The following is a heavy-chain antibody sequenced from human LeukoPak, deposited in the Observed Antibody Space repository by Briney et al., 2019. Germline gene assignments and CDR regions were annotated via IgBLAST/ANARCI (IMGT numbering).Heavy chain of an antibody. D-gene: IGHD4-17*01. V-gene: IGHV3-7*01. CDR1: GFSFSGYW. Sequence: GGSLRLSCAASGFSFSGYWMPWVRQAPGKGLEWVANIKQDGSEKYYVDSVKGRFTISRDNAKNSLYLQMNSLRAEDTAVYYFARDRGDRVFDYWGQGTLVTVSS. J-gene: IGHJ4*02. CDR3: ARDRGDRVFDY. CDR2: IKQDGSEK.